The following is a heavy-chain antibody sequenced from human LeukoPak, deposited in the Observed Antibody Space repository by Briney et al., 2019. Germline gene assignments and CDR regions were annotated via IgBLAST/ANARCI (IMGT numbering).Heavy chain of an antibody. CDR2: ISTSSGLI. CDR1: GFTLSSNS. CDR3: ATGGYWRWLDP. Sequence: PGGSLRLSCAASGFTLSSNSMNWVRQAPGKGLEWVSYISTSSGLIYYADSVKGRFTISRDNAKNSLYLQMNSLRSDDTAVYYCATGGYWRWLDPWGQGTLVTVSS. D-gene: IGHD3-22*01. J-gene: IGHJ5*02. V-gene: IGHV3-48*04.